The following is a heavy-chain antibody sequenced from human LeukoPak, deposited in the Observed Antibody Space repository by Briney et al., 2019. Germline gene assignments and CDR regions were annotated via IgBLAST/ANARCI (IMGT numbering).Heavy chain of an antibody. CDR2: MSSSDDGR. CDR3: AKLATAMVYSPSDY. D-gene: IGHD5-18*01. Sequence: GGSLRLSCATSGFSFSSYAMSWVRQAPGKGLEWVSAMSSSDDGRYYAASVRGRFTISRDTSRSTLYLQMNSLRAEDTAVYYCAKLATAMVYSPSDYWGQGTLVTVSS. V-gene: IGHV3-23*01. J-gene: IGHJ4*02. CDR1: GFSFSSYA.